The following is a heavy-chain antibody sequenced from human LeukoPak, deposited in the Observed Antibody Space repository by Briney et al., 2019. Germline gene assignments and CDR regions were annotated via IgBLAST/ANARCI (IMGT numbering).Heavy chain of an antibody. V-gene: IGHV1-2*02. Sequence: ASVKVSCKASGYTFTGYYMHWVRQAPGQGLEWMGWINPNSGGTNYAQKFQGRVTMTRDTSISTAYMELSRLRSDDTAVYYCARHSRSSGFWFDPWGQGTLVTVSS. J-gene: IGHJ5*02. CDR1: GYTFTGYY. D-gene: IGHD6-19*01. CDR3: ARHSRSSGFWFDP. CDR2: INPNSGGT.